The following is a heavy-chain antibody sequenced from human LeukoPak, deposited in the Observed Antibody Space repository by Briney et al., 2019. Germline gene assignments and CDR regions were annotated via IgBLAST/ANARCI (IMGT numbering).Heavy chain of an antibody. CDR3: AAWIQLWLQIVN. CDR2: INPSGGST. J-gene: IGHJ4*02. Sequence: ASVKVSCKTSGYTFTSYYMHWVRQAPGQGLEWMGIINPSGGSTSYAQKFQGRVTMTTDTSTSTAYMELRSLRSDDTAVYYCAAWIQLWLQIVNWGQGTLVTVSS. CDR1: GYTFTSYY. D-gene: IGHD5-18*01. V-gene: IGHV1-46*01.